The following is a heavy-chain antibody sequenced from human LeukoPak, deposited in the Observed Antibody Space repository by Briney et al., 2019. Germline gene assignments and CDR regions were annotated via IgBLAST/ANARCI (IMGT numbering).Heavy chain of an antibody. Sequence: GESLKISCKGSGYSFSNYWIGWVRQMSGKGLESMGIIYPGDSDTRYSPSFQGQVTISVDKSISTAYLQWSSLKASDTAMYYCARRSGLDAFDIWGQGTMVTVSS. D-gene: IGHD3-10*01. V-gene: IGHV5-51*01. J-gene: IGHJ3*02. CDR1: GYSFSNYW. CDR2: IYPGDSDT. CDR3: ARRSGLDAFDI.